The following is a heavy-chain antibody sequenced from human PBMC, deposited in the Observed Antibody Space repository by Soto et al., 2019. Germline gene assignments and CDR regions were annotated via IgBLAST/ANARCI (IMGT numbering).Heavy chain of an antibody. V-gene: IGHV5-51*01. Sequence: PGESLKISCKGSGYSFTTYWIGWVRQMPGKGLEWMGIIYPGDSDTRYSPSFQGQVTISADKSISTAYLQWSSLKASDTAMYYCARRTGYYDSSGYYHYFDYWGQGTLVTVSS. J-gene: IGHJ4*02. CDR3: ARRTGYYDSSGYYHYFDY. CDR1: GYSFTTYW. CDR2: IYPGDSDT. D-gene: IGHD3-22*01.